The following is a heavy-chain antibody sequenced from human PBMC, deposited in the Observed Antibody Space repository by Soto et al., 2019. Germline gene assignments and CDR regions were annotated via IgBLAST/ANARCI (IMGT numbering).Heavy chain of an antibody. CDR3: AIGNQDWFDP. J-gene: IGHJ5*02. Sequence: SETLSLTCALSGYSISSGLYWGWIRQPPGKGLEWIGTIYRGGITYYNPSLKSRVTISIDTSKNHFSLRLSSVTATDTAVYCCAIGNQDWFDPWGQGTLVTVSS. CDR2: IYRGGIT. V-gene: IGHV4-38-2*01. D-gene: IGHD1-1*01. CDR1: GYSISSGLY.